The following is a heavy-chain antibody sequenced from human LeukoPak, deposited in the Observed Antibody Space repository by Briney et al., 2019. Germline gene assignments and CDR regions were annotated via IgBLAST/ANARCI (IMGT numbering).Heavy chain of an antibody. Sequence: GRSLRLSCAASGFTFSSYGMHWVRQAPGKGLEWVAFIRYDGSNKYYADSVKGRFTISRDNSKNTLYLQMNSLRAEDTAVYYCAKGGHYYDSSGYSDAFDIWGQGTMVTVSS. V-gene: IGHV3-30*02. D-gene: IGHD3-22*01. CDR2: IRYDGSNK. CDR1: GFTFSSYG. J-gene: IGHJ3*02. CDR3: AKGGHYYDSSGYSDAFDI.